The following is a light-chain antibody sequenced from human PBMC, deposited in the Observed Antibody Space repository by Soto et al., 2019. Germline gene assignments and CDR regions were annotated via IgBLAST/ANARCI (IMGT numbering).Light chain of an antibody. Sequence: EIVMTQSPATLSVSPGERATLSCRASQSVSSNLAWNQQKPGQAPRLLIYGASTRATGIPARFSGSGSGTEFTLTISSLQSEDLAVYYCQQYNNWPYTFGQGTKLEIK. CDR1: QSVSSN. CDR2: GAS. V-gene: IGKV3-15*01. CDR3: QQYNNWPYT. J-gene: IGKJ2*01.